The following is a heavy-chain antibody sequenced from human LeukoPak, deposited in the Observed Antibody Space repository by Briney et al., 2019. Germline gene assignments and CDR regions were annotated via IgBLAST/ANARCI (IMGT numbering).Heavy chain of an antibody. D-gene: IGHD3-10*02. CDR1: GFTFSSYG. CDR3: AKEELRRITMWGYMDV. J-gene: IGHJ6*03. CDR2: IRYDGSNK. V-gene: IGHV3-30*02. Sequence: GGSLRLSCAASGFTFSSYGMHWVRQAPGKGLEWVAFIRYDGSNKYYADSVKGRFTISRDNSKNTLYLQMNSLRAEDTAVYHCAKEELRRITMWGYMDVWGKGTTVTISS.